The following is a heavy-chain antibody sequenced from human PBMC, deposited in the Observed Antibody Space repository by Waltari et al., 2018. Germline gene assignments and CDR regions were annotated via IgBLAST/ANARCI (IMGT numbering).Heavy chain of an antibody. CDR3: ARDLTWVAAFDL. CDR2: ISNSGTTI. Sequence: QVHLVESGGGLVKPGGSLRLTCAASGFSFTDYYMNWIRQATGKGLEWVSYISNSGTTIYYADSVKGRFTISRDNAKNSLYLQMNSLSAEDTAVYYCARDLTWVAAFDLWGQGTMVTVSS. V-gene: IGHV3-11*04. D-gene: IGHD2-15*01. CDR1: GFSFTDYY. J-gene: IGHJ3*01.